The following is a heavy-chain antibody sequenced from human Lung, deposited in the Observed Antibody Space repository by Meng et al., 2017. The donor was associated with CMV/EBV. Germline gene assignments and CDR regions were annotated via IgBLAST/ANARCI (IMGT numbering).Heavy chain of an antibody. CDR3: ARGKQDAWELLAY. CDR2: IDDSGST. Sequence: QGQLQASGPGLGKPSGTLSLTCGVSGVSISSNIRWTWVRQPPGKGLEWIGDIDDSGSTNYNPSLNSRISISLDKSKNHFSLKVNSVTAADTAVYYCARGKQDAWELLAYWGQGALVTVSS. J-gene: IGHJ4*02. CDR1: GVSISSNIR. D-gene: IGHD1-26*01. V-gene: IGHV4-4*02.